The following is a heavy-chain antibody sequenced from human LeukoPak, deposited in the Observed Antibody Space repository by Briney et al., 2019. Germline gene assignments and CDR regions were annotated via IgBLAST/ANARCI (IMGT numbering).Heavy chain of an antibody. CDR3: ARVAEVAVDDAFDT. D-gene: IGHD6-19*01. Sequence: ESLKTPFKCSGYRFTSYWIVRVRQMPGQGLEWMGIIYPGASDTRYSPSFQGQVTISPDKSISTAYMQWSSLKPSDTAMYYCARVAEVAVDDAFDTWGPGTMVTVSS. J-gene: IGHJ3*02. CDR1: GYRFTSYW. V-gene: IGHV5-51*01. CDR2: IYPGASDT.